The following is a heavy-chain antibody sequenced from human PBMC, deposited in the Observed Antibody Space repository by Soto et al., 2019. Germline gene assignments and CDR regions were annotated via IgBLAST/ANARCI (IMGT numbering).Heavy chain of an antibody. V-gene: IGHV4-38-2*01. D-gene: IGHD1-1*01. CDR3: GKGRYDWAMIRY. Sequence: SETLSLTCAVSGYSISSGYYWVCIRQPPGKGLEWIGSIYHSGSTYYNPSLKSRVTISVDTSKNQFSLKLSSVTAADTAVYYCGKGRYDWAMIRYWGQGTMVTVSS. CDR1: GYSISSGYY. CDR2: IYHSGST. J-gene: IGHJ4*02.